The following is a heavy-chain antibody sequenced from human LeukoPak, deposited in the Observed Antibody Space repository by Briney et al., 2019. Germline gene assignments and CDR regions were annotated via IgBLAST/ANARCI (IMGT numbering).Heavy chain of an antibody. V-gene: IGHV4-59*08. CDR1: GGSISSYY. J-gene: IGHJ4*02. D-gene: IGHD6-13*01. CDR2: IYYSGST. Sequence: PSETLSLTCTVSGGSISSYYWSWIRQPPGKGLEWIGYIYYSGSTNYNPSLKSRVTISVDTPNNQFSLKLSSVTAADTAVYYCARHPLRSAAGSDYWGQGTLVTVSS. CDR3: ARHPLRSAAGSDY.